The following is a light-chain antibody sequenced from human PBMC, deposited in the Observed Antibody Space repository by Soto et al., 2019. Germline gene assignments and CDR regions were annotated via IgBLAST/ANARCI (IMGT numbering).Light chain of an antibody. CDR2: EGS. V-gene: IGLV2-23*03. Sequence: QSVLTQPASVSGSPGQSITISCTGSSSDVGSYNLVSWYQQHPGKAPKLLIHEGSQRPSGVSTRFSGSKSGHTASLTISGLQTDDEADYYCCSYAGSSTFVLFGGGTKVTVL. CDR3: CSYAGSSTFVL. CDR1: SSDVGSYNL. J-gene: IGLJ2*01.